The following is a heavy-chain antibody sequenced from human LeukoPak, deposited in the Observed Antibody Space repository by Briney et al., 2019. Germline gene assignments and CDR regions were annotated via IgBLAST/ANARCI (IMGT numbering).Heavy chain of an antibody. D-gene: IGHD6-19*01. Sequence: PGGSLRLSCAASGFTFSSYGMHWVRQAPGKGPEWVAVIWYDGSNKYYADSVKGRFTISRDNSKNTLYLQMNSLRAEDTAVYYCARDGAVAGDDDAFDIWGQGTMVTVSS. CDR1: GFTFSSYG. CDR2: IWYDGSNK. CDR3: ARDGAVAGDDDAFDI. J-gene: IGHJ3*02. V-gene: IGHV3-33*01.